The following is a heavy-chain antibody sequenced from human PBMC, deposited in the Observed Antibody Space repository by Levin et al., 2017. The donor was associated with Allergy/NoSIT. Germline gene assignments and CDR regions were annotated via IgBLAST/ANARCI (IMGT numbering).Heavy chain of an antibody. V-gene: IGHV3-30*18. CDR3: AKNHDYSNYVDDYGMDV. J-gene: IGHJ6*02. CDR1: GFTFSSYG. D-gene: IGHD4-11*01. Sequence: PGGSLRLSCAASGFTFSSYGMHWVRQAPGKGLEWVAVISYDGSNKYYADSVKGRFTISRDNSKNTLYLQMNSLRAEDTAVYYCAKNHDYSNYVDDYGMDVWGQGTTVTVSS. CDR2: ISYDGSNK.